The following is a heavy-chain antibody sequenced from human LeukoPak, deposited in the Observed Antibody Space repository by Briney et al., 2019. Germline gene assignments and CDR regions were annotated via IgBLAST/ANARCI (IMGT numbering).Heavy chain of an antibody. J-gene: IGHJ4*02. CDR2: IKEDSTYP. D-gene: IGHD3-9*01. Sequence: GGSVRLSCAASGFSFSKYWMHWVRQTPGEGLVGVARIKEDSTYPIYADSVKDRFTISTDNARNTVFLQMDSLRAEDTAVYYCAIYFDMRLTPGDDFDFWGQGTLVTVSS. CDR1: GFSFSKYW. V-gene: IGHV3-74*01. CDR3: AIYFDMRLTPGDDFDF.